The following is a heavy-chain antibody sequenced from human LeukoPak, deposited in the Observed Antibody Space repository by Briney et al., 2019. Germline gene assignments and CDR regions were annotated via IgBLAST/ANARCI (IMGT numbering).Heavy chain of an antibody. CDR2: IIPISGTA. CDR1: GGTFSSYA. Sequence: SVKVSCKASGGTFSSYAISWVRQAPGKGLEWMGRIIPISGTANYAQKSQGRVTITTDESTSTAYMELSSLRSEDTAVYYCARDDLETEYYFDYWGQGTLVTVSS. J-gene: IGHJ4*02. CDR3: ARDDLETEYYFDY. D-gene: IGHD3-3*01. V-gene: IGHV1-69*05.